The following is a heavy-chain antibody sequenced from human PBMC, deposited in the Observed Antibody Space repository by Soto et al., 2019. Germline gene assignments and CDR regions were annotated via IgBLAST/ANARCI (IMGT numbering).Heavy chain of an antibody. CDR2: INPNSGGT. CDR1: GYTFTGYY. Sequence: ASAKVSCKASGYTFTGYYMHWVRQAPGQGLEWMGWINPNSGGTSYAQKFQGWVTMTRDTSISTAYMELSRLRSDDTAVYYCARTTVTTLKNYGMDVWGQGTTVTVSS. J-gene: IGHJ6*02. V-gene: IGHV1-2*04. D-gene: IGHD4-17*01. CDR3: ARTTVTTLKNYGMDV.